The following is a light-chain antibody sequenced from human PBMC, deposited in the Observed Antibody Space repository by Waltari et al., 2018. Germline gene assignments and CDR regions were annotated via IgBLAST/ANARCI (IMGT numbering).Light chain of an antibody. CDR1: QAISSY. J-gene: IGKJ4*01. Sequence: DIQLTHSPSFLSASVGQRITITCRASQAISSYLAWYQQKPGRAPKVLISGASSVQSGVTSRFSGSGSGTEFNLTISSLQPEDSATYYCQQVKSYPLTFGGGTKVESK. CDR2: GAS. CDR3: QQVKSYPLT. V-gene: IGKV1-9*01.